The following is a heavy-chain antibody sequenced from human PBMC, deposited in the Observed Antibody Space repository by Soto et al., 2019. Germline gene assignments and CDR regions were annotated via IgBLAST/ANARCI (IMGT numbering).Heavy chain of an antibody. CDR1: GGCIRSGGHY. Sequence: SETLSLTCTVSGGCIRSGGHYSSWIHHHPGNRLEWIGYIYYSVSTYYNPSLKSRVTISVDTSKNQFSMKLSSVTAADTAVYYCARVRPAYVIDYYYHGREVWGNRTTVNGSS. J-gene: IGHJ6*04. V-gene: IGHV4-31*02. CDR2: IYYSVST. CDR3: ARVRPAYVIDYYYHGREV. D-gene: IGHD3-10*01.